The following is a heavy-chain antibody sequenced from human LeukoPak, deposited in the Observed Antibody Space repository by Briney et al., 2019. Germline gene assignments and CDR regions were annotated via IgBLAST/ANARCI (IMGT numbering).Heavy chain of an antibody. CDR1: GGSISSGDDY. J-gene: IGHJ4*02. CDR3: ARLVGYCSRGSSYHFDY. D-gene: IGHD2-15*01. Sequence: SETLSLTCTVSGGSISSGDDYWSWIRQPPGKALECIGYIYYSGTTSYNPSLKSRASISLDTPKNQFSLKLTSVTAADTAVYFCARLVGYCSRGSSYHFDYWGQGSLVTVSS. CDR2: IYYSGTT. V-gene: IGHV4-30-4*01.